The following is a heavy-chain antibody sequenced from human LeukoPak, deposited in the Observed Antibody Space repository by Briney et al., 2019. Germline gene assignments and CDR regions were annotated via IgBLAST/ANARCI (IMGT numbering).Heavy chain of an antibody. V-gene: IGHV4-38-2*02. CDR3: AREDYDSSGYYRPY. Sequence: SETLSLTCGVSGYSISSCCYWGWIRQPPGKGLEWIGSIYHSGSTYYNPSLKSRVTISVDTSKNQFSLKLSSVTAADTAVYYCAREDYDSSGYYRPYWGQGTLVTVSS. CDR1: GYSISSCCY. D-gene: IGHD3-22*01. CDR2: IYHSGST. J-gene: IGHJ4*02.